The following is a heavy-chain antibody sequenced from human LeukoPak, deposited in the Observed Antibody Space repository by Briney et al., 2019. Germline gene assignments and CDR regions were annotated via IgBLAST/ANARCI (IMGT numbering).Heavy chain of an antibody. CDR2: INAGNGNT. Sequence: ASVKVSCKASGYTFTSYAMHWVRQAPGQRLEWMGWINAGNGNTKYSQKFPGRVTITRDTSASTAYMELSSLRSEDTAVYYCARREWLVRRLDYWGQGTLVTVSS. V-gene: IGHV1-3*01. J-gene: IGHJ4*02. CDR3: ARREWLVRRLDY. CDR1: GYTFTSYA. D-gene: IGHD6-19*01.